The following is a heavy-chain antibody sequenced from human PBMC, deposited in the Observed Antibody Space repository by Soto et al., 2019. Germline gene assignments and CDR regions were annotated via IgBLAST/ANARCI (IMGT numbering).Heavy chain of an antibody. CDR1: GFTFDDYA. V-gene: IGHV3-9*01. CDR2: ISWNSGSI. CDR3: AKDAERGTTGWYYYYYMDV. D-gene: IGHD1-7*01. J-gene: IGHJ6*03. Sequence: PGGSLRLSCAASGFTFDDYAMHWVRQAPGKGLEWVSGISWNSGSIGYADSVKGRFTISRDNAKNSLYLQMNSLRAEDTALYYCAKDAERGTTGWYYYYYMDVWGKGTTVTVSS.